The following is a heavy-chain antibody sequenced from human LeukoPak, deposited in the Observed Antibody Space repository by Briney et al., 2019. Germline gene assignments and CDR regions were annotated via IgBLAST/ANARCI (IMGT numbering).Heavy chain of an antibody. CDR2: INPNSGGT. J-gene: IGHJ4*02. V-gene: IGHV1-2*06. CDR3: AMIASSWYQFDY. Sequence: ASVKVSCKASGYTFTGYYMHWVRQAPGQGLEWMGRINPNSGGTNYAQKFQGRVTMTRDTSISTAYMELSRLRSDDTAVYYCAMIASSWYQFDYWAQGTLVTVSS. CDR1: GYTFTGYY. D-gene: IGHD6-13*01.